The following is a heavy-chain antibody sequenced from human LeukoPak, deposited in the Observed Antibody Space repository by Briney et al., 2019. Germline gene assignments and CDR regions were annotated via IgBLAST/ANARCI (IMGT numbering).Heavy chain of an antibody. Sequence: PSETLSLTCTVSGGSISSSRYYWGWIRQTPGKGLEWIGSMYYSGGTYYNSSLKSRVTISGDTSKNQFSQKLSSVTAADTAVYYCARNSMAGYSSGWYREGYYFDYWGQGTLVTVSS. J-gene: IGHJ4*02. D-gene: IGHD6-19*01. CDR1: GGSISSSRYY. CDR2: MYYSGGT. V-gene: IGHV4-39*07. CDR3: ARNSMAGYSSGWYREGYYFDY.